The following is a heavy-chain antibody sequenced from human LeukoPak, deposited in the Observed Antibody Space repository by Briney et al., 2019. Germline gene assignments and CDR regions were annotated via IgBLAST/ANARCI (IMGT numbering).Heavy chain of an antibody. CDR3: AKVLELFDY. D-gene: IGHD1-7*01. CDR1: GFTFSNYW. Sequence: GESLRLSCAASGFTFSNYWMTWVRQAPGKGLEWVAHINQDGSEEHYMDSVKARFTISRDNAKNSLSLQMNSLRAEDTAVYYCAKVLELFDYWGQGTLVTVSS. CDR2: INQDGSEE. V-gene: IGHV3-7*01. J-gene: IGHJ4*02.